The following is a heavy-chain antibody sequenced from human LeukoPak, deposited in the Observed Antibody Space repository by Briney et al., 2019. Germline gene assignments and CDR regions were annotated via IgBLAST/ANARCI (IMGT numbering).Heavy chain of an antibody. CDR2: IYTSGST. D-gene: IGHD2-2*01. J-gene: IGHJ4*02. Sequence: SETLSLTCTVSGGSTSSGSYYWSWIRQPAGKGLEWIGRIYTSGSTNYNPSLKSRVTISVDTSKNQFSLKLSSVTAADTAVYYCVRGLGFYCSSTSCYVGALDYWGQGTLVTVSS. CDR3: VRGLGFYCSSTSCYVGALDY. CDR1: GGSTSSGSYY. V-gene: IGHV4-61*02.